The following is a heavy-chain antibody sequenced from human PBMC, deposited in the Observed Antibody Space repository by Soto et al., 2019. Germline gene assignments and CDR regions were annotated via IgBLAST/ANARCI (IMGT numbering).Heavy chain of an antibody. V-gene: IGHV1-18*01. CDR3: ARAIVVVVPAAIGYYYGMDV. CDR1: GYTVTSYG. D-gene: IGHD2-2*01. Sequence: ASVKVSCKVSGYTVTSYGISWVRQAPGQGLEWMGWISAYNGNTNYAQKLQGRVTMTTDTSTSTAYMELRSLRSDDTAVYYCARAIVVVVPAAIGYYYGMDVWGQGTTGTVSS. CDR2: ISAYNGNT. J-gene: IGHJ6*01.